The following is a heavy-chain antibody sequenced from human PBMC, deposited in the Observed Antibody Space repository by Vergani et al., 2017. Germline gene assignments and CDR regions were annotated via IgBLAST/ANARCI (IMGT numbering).Heavy chain of an antibody. CDR3: ARDVDTAMVYYYYGMDV. V-gene: IGHV3-21*01. CDR2: ISSSSSYI. Sequence: EVQLLESGGGLVQPGGSLRLSCAASGFTFSSYSMNWVRQAPGKGLEWVSSISSSSSYIYYADSVKGRFTISRDNAKNSLYLQMNSLRAEDTAVYYCARDVDTAMVYYYYGMDVWGQGTTVTVSS. D-gene: IGHD5-18*01. CDR1: GFTFSSYS. J-gene: IGHJ6*02.